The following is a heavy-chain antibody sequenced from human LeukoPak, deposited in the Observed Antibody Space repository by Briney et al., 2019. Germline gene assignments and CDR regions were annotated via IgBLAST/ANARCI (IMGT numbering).Heavy chain of an antibody. V-gene: IGHV4-34*01. CDR2: IYHSGST. J-gene: IGHJ5*02. CDR1: GGSLTGYY. CDR3: ARGNRYSGYNWFDP. Sequence: PSETLSLTCVYGGSLTGYYWNWIRQPPGKGLEWIVYIYHSGSTHYNPSLQSRVTISVDRSKSQCSLKLSSVTAADTAVYYCARGNRYSGYNWFDPWGQGTLVTVSS. D-gene: IGHD5-12*01.